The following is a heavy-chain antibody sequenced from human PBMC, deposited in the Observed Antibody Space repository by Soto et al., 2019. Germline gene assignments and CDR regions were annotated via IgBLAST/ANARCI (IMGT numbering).Heavy chain of an antibody. CDR3: XXDPWAADY. CDR1: GFTVSTKY. D-gene: IGHD3-16*01. CDR2: IYSGGST. Sequence: EVQLVESGGGLVQPGGSLRLSCAASGFTVSTKYMSWVRQAPGKGLEWVSVIYSGGSTFYADSVRGRFTISRDNSKNTVNLQMXXXXXXXXXXXXXXXDPWAADYWGQGTLVTVSS. J-gene: IGHJ4*02. V-gene: IGHV3-66*01.